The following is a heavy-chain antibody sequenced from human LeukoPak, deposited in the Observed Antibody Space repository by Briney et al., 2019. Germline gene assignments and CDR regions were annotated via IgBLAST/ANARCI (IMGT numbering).Heavy chain of an antibody. CDR2: IKQDGSES. D-gene: IGHD5-12*01. J-gene: IGHJ4*02. CDR1: GFTFSSHW. CDR3: AKIVARIVAGDIDY. V-gene: IGHV3-7*03. Sequence: GGSLRLSCAASGFTFSSHWMDWVRQAPGKGLEWVANIKQDGSESYYLDSVKGRFTISRDNAKSSLYLQMNSLRAEDTAVYYCAKIVARIVAGDIDYWGQGTLVTVSS.